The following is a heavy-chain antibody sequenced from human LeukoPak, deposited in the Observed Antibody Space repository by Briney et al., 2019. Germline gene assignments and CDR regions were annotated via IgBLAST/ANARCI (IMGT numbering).Heavy chain of an antibody. Sequence: PGGSLRLSCAASGFTFSSYWMSWVRQAPGKGLEWVSAISASGGTTLYADSVKGRFTISRDSSKNTLYVQMNSLRAEDTAVYYCAKVSSSALDYWGQGTLVAVSS. V-gene: IGHV3-23*01. CDR2: ISASGGTT. J-gene: IGHJ4*02. CDR1: GFTFSSYW. D-gene: IGHD6-6*01. CDR3: AKVSSSALDY.